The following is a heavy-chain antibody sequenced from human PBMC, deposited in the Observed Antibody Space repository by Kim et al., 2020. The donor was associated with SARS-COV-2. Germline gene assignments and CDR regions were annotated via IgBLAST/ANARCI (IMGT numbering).Heavy chain of an antibody. J-gene: IGHJ4*02. CDR3: ARVPGDWSSLFYFDY. V-gene: IGHV1-2*02. CDR1: GYIFTAYY. Sequence: ASVKVSCKASGYIFTAYYIHWLRQAPGQGLEWVGWINPNSGGTNYAQKFQDRVTMTRDTSKNSVDMDLNRLTSDDTAVYYCARVPGDWSSLFYFDYWGQGRLVTVSS. D-gene: IGHD3-3*01. CDR2: INPNSGGT.